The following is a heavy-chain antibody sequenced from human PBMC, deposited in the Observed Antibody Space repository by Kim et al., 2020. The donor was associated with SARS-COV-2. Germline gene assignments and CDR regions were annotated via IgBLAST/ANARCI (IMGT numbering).Heavy chain of an antibody. J-gene: IGHJ5*02. D-gene: IGHD6-13*01. Sequence: SVKGRFTISRDNSKNTLYLQMNSLRAEDTAVYYCARDGAAADLYNNWFDPWGQGTLVTVSS. CDR3: ARDGAAADLYNNWFDP. V-gene: IGHV3-30*07.